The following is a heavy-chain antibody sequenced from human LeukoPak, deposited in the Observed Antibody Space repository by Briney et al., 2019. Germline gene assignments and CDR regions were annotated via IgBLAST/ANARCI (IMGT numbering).Heavy chain of an antibody. J-gene: IGHJ4*02. CDR1: GFTFSSYAMH. D-gene: IGHD6-19*01. Sequence: LRLSCAASGFTFSSYAMHWVRQPPGKGLEWIGSIEYSGSTYYNPPLKSRVIMSVNTSKKQFSLKVTSVTAADTAVYYCARLAHSSGYLAFDYWGQGTLVTVSS. CDR2: IEYSGST. V-gene: IGHV4-39*01. CDR3: ARLAHSSGYLAFDY.